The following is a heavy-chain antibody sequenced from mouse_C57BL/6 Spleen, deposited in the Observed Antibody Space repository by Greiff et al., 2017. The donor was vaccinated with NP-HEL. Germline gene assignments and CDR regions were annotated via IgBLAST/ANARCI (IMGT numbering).Heavy chain of an antibody. CDR1: GYTFTSYW. D-gene: IGHD1-1*01. CDR3: AKGFIRGY. CDR2: IYPSDSET. V-gene: IGHV1-61*01. J-gene: IGHJ2*01. Sequence: VQLQQPGAELVRPGSSVKLSCKASGYTFTSYWMDWVKQRPGQGLEWIGNIYPSDSETHYNQKFKDKATLTVDKSSSTAYMQLSSLTSEDSAVYYCAKGFIRGYWGQGTTLTVSS.